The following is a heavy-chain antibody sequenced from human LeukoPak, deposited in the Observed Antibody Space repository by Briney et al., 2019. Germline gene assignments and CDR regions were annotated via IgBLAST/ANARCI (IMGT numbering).Heavy chain of an antibody. CDR2: IHASGNT. D-gene: IGHD4-17*01. Sequence: SETLSLTCTVSGGSISSFKWTWMRQFAGKGLEWIGRIHASGNTNYNPSLRSRVTMSVDSSKNEFSLKLSSVTAADTAFYYCARASDYYLAAFDYWGQGTLVTVSS. CDR3: ARASDYYLAAFDY. V-gene: IGHV4-4*07. CDR1: GGSISSFK. J-gene: IGHJ4*02.